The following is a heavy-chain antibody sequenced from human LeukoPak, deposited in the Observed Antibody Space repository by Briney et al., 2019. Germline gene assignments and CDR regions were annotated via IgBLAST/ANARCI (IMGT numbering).Heavy chain of an antibody. D-gene: IGHD2-15*01. Sequence: ASVKVSCKASGYTFTGYYMHWVRQAPGQGLEWMGGIIPIFGTANYAQKFQGRVTITADESTSTAYMELSSLRSEDTAVYYCARDKGGGSWDNFDYWGQGTLVTVSS. CDR1: GYTFTGYY. V-gene: IGHV1-69*13. J-gene: IGHJ4*02. CDR3: ARDKGGGSWDNFDY. CDR2: IIPIFGTA.